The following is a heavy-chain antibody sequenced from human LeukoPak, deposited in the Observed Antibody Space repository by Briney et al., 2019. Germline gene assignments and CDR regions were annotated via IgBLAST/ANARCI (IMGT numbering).Heavy chain of an antibody. Sequence: PGGSLRLSCAASGFTFSSYWMHWVRQAPGKGLVWVARINTDGSSTSYADSVKGRFTISRDNAKNTLYLQMNSLRAEDTAVYYCARGLYRYSSGWHFDYWGQGILVTVSS. CDR1: GFTFSSYW. CDR3: ARGLYRYSSGWHFDY. D-gene: IGHD6-19*01. V-gene: IGHV3-74*01. CDR2: INTDGSST. J-gene: IGHJ4*02.